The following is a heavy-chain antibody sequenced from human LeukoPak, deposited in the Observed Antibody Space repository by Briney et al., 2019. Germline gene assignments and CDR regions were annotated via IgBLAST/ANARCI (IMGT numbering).Heavy chain of an antibody. J-gene: IGHJ4*02. D-gene: IGHD3-22*01. CDR3: AMGIRGSSGSFDY. CDR1: GGSISSGGYY. CDR2: IYYSGST. Sequence: PSETLSLTCTVSGGSISSGGYYWSWIRQHPGKGLEWIGYIYYSGSTYYNPSLKSRVTISVDTSKNQFSLKLSSVTAADTAVYYCAMGIRGSSGSFDYWGQGTLVTVSS. V-gene: IGHV4-31*03.